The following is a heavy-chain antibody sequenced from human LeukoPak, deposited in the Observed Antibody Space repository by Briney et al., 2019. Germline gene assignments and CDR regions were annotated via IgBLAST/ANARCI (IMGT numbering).Heavy chain of an antibody. Sequence: SETLFLTCAGSGYSLSCGYYWAWLRQPPGKDLEEIGSIYHSGSTYYNPSLKSRVTISVDTSKNQFSLKLSSVTAADTAVYYCARLKQWLVAKYYFDYWGQGTLVTVSS. J-gene: IGHJ4*02. D-gene: IGHD6-19*01. CDR2: IYHSGST. CDR1: GYSLSCGYY. V-gene: IGHV4-38-2*01. CDR3: ARLKQWLVAKYYFDY.